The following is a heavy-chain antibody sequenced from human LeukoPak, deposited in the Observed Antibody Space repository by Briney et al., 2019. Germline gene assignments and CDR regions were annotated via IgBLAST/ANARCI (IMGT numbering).Heavy chain of an antibody. CDR2: IRYDGSNK. V-gene: IGHV3-30*02. D-gene: IGHD3-10*01. Sequence: GGSLRLSCAASGFTFSSYGMHWVRQAPGKGLEGVAFIRYDGSNKYYADSVKGRFTISRDNSKNTLYLQMNSPRAEDTAVYYYAKDVWWLLWFAESCMDVWGQGTTVTVSS. CDR1: GFTFSSYG. J-gene: IGHJ6*02. CDR3: AKDVWWLLWFAESCMDV.